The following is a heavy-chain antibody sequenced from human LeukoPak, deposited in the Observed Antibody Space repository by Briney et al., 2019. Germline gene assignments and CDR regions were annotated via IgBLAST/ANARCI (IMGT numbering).Heavy chain of an antibody. V-gene: IGHV3-43*02. J-gene: IGHJ4*02. Sequence: GGSLRLSCVASGLPIADFAMHWVRQAPGKGLEWVSLISGDGVSTFYADSAKGRFSISRDNSKNSLYLEMNSLRTEDAAMYYCAKESGKFDYWGQGTLVAVSS. CDR2: ISGDGVST. CDR3: AKESGKFDY. CDR1: GLPIADFA.